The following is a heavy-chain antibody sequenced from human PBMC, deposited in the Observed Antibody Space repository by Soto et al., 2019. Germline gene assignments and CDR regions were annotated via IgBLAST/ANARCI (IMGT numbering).Heavy chain of an antibody. V-gene: IGHV4-59*01. D-gene: IGHD2-21*02. CDR3: ARTPFTYCGGDCYRFDYWGQGTQVTVSSGKKTVYYCARMNIVGVLYYYMDA. J-gene: IGHJ6*03. CDR2: IYYSGST. Sequence: SETLSLTCTVSGVSISSYYWSWIRQPPGKGLEWIGYIYYSGSTNYNPSLKSRVTTSVDTSKNQFSLKLSSVTAADTAVYYCARTPFTYCGGDCYRFDYWGQGTQVTVSSGKKTVYYCARMNIVGVLYYYMDAWGQGTTVTVSS. CDR1: GVSISSYY.